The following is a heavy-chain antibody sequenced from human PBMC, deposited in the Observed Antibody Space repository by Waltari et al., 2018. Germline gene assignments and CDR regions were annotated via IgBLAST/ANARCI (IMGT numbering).Heavy chain of an antibody. CDR2: IKQDGAKE. J-gene: IGHJ4*02. D-gene: IGHD1-26*01. CDR3: VRDWEGESPNFDY. V-gene: IGHV3-7*04. CDR1: GFTFSRYW. Sequence: EVQLVESGGGLVQPGGSLRLSCVTSGFTFSRYWMSWVRQARGKGLEWVADIKQDGAKEYYMNSVKGRFTISRDNAKNSLYLQMNSLRAEDTAVYYCVRDWEGESPNFDYWGQGTLVTVSS.